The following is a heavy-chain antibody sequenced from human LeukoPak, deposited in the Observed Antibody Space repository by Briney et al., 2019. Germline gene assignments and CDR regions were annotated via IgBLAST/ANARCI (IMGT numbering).Heavy chain of an antibody. V-gene: IGHV3-23*01. J-gene: IGHJ4*02. D-gene: IGHD6-13*01. CDR2: ISGSGGST. CDR1: GFTFSSYW. Sequence: PGGSLRLSCAASGFTFSSYWMSWVRQAPGKGLEWVSAISGSGGSTYYADSVKGRFTFSRDNSKNTLYLQMNSLRAEDTAVYYCAKDPLYSSSWYSDYWGQGTLVTVSS. CDR3: AKDPLYSSSWYSDY.